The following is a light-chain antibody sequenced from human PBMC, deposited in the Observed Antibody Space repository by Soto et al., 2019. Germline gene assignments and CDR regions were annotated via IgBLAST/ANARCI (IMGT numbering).Light chain of an antibody. V-gene: IGKV3D-15*01. Sequence: EIVMTQSPATLSVSAGERVTLSCRASQSVSSNLAWYQQKPGQAPRLLIYGASTRATVIPASFSGSGSGTDFTLTIIILQSEDFAVYYCQQYNNWPPLTFGGGTKVEIK. CDR1: QSVSSN. CDR3: QQYNNWPPLT. CDR2: GAS. J-gene: IGKJ4*01.